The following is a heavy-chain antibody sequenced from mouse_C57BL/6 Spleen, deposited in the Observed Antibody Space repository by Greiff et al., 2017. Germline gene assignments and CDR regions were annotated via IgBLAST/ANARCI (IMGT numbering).Heavy chain of an antibody. V-gene: IGHV14-4*01. J-gene: IGHJ2*01. Sequence: EVQLQQSGAELVRPGASVKLSCTASGFNIKDDYMHWVKQRPEQGLEWIGWIDPENGDTEYASKFQGKATITADTSSNTAYLQLSSLTSEDTAVYYCTWYYYGSSYVSYWGQGTTLTVSS. D-gene: IGHD1-1*01. CDR2: IDPENGDT. CDR1: GFNIKDDY. CDR3: TWYYYGSSYVSY.